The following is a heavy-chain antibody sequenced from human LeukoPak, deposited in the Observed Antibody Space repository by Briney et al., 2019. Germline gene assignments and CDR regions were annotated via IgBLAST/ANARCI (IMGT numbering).Heavy chain of an antibody. Sequence: VAPVKVSCKASGYTFTSYDIHWLRQAAGQGPEWMGWMNPNSDNTDYAPKFQGRITITGNTSVNTAYMELSSLRSEDTAVYYCAIAAVGFDFWGQGTLVTVSS. J-gene: IGHJ4*02. D-gene: IGHD6-13*01. CDR1: GYTFTSYD. V-gene: IGHV1-8*03. CDR2: MNPNSDNT. CDR3: AIAAVGFDF.